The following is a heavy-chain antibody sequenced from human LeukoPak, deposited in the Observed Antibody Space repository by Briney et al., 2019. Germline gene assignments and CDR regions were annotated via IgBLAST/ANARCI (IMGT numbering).Heavy chain of an antibody. V-gene: IGHV1-69*05. CDR3: ARDGEYDSSGYYSYYYYYMDV. CDR1: GGTFSSYA. CDR2: IIPIFGTA. J-gene: IGHJ6*03. D-gene: IGHD3-22*01. Sequence: SVKVSCKASGGTFSSYAISWVRQAPGQGLEWMGGIIPIFGTANYAQKFQGRVTITTDESTSTAYMELSSLRSKDTAVYYRARDGEYDSSGYYSYYYYYMDVWGKGTTVTVSS.